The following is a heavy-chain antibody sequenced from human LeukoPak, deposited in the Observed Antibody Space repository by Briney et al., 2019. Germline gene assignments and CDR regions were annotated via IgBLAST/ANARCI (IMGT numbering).Heavy chain of an antibody. D-gene: IGHD3-22*01. CDR1: GFTFRDYT. V-gene: IGHV3-23*01. Sequence: GGSLRLSCAASGFTFRDYTINWVRQAPGKGLEWVSGISGSGDNTYYADSVKGRFTISRDNSKNTLYVQVNSLGTEDTAAYYCAKGSYYDSSGSFYFDYWGQGTLVTVSS. CDR2: ISGSGDNT. J-gene: IGHJ4*02. CDR3: AKGSYYDSSGSFYFDY.